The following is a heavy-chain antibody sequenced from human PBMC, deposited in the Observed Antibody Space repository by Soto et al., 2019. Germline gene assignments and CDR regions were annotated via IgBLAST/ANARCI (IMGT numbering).Heavy chain of an antibody. CDR2: ISAYNGNT. J-gene: IGHJ5*02. CDR3: ARVGPRRYSSSWYVRWFDP. CDR1: GYTFTSYG. Sequence: ASVKVSCKASGYTFTSYGISWVRQAPGQGLEWMGWISAYNGNTNYAQKLQGRVTMTTDTSTSTAYMELRSLRSDDTAVYYCARVGPRRYSSSWYVRWFDPWGQGTLVTVSS. V-gene: IGHV1-18*01. D-gene: IGHD6-13*01.